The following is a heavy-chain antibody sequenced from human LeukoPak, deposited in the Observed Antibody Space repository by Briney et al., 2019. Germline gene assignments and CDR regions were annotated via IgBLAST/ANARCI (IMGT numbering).Heavy chain of an antibody. V-gene: IGHV4-59*08. Sequence: PSETLSLTCTVSGGSISSYYWSWIRQPPGKGLEWIGYIYYSGSTNYNPSLKSRVTISVDTSKNQFSLKLSSVTAADTAVYYCARAGIAAPGYFDYWGQGTLVTVSS. CDR3: ARAGIAAPGYFDY. CDR1: GGSISSYY. J-gene: IGHJ4*02. D-gene: IGHD6-13*01. CDR2: IYYSGST.